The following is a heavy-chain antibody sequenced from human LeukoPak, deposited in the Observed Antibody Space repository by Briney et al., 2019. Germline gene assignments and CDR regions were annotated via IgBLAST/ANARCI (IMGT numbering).Heavy chain of an antibody. D-gene: IGHD1-14*01. Sequence: GESLKISCKASGYSFTTYWIGWVRQMPGKGLEWMGIIYPADSTAHYSPSFQGQVTISVDKSISTAYLQWSSLKASDTAMYYCARRDHLGEREDAFDIWGQGTMVTVSS. CDR1: GYSFTTYW. V-gene: IGHV5-51*01. CDR3: ARRDHLGEREDAFDI. CDR2: IYPADSTA. J-gene: IGHJ3*02.